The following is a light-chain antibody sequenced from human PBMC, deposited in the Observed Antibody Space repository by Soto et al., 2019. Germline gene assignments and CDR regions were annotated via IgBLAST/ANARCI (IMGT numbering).Light chain of an antibody. CDR1: QSVRSS. V-gene: IGKV3-11*01. CDR2: DAS. J-gene: IGKJ1*01. Sequence: EILLTQSPATLSLSPGERATLSCRASQSVRSSLAWYQQKPCQAPRLLIYDASTRATGIPGRFSGSGSGTDFTLTISNLEPEDFAVYYCQQRSSWPWTFGQGAKVEI. CDR3: QQRSSWPWT.